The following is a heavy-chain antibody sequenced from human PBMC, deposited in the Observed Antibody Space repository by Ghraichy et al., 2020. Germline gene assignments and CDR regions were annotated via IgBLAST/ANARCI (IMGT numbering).Heavy chain of an antibody. V-gene: IGHV3-7*01. Sequence: GSLRLSCAASGFTFGTYWMTWVRQAPGKGLEWVANIKQDGSEKYYVDSVKGRFTISRDNAKNSVFLQMNSLRGDDTAVYYCARVPARRYCSGGSCSVPYFYYMDVWGKGTTVTVSS. CDR1: GFTFGTYW. D-gene: IGHD2-15*01. CDR2: IKQDGSEK. CDR3: ARVPARRYCSGGSCSVPYFYYMDV. J-gene: IGHJ6*03.